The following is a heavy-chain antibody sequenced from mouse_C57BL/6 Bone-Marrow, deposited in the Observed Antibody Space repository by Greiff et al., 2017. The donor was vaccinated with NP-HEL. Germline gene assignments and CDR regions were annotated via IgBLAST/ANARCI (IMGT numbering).Heavy chain of an antibody. Sequence: EVQVVESGGGLVKPGGSLKLSCAASGFTFSSYTMSWVRQTPEKRLEWVATISGGGGNTYYPDSVKGRFTISRDNAKNTLYLQMSSLRSEDTALYYCARRDAMDYWGQGTSVTVSS. V-gene: IGHV5-9*01. CDR3: ARRDAMDY. J-gene: IGHJ4*01. CDR1: GFTFSSYT. CDR2: ISGGGGNT.